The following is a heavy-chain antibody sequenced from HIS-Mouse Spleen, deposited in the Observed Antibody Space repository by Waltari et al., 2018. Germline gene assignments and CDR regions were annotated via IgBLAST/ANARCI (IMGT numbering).Heavy chain of an antibody. D-gene: IGHD6-13*01. CDR3: ARHEGQQLVTSLFDY. V-gene: IGHV4-39*01. CDR1: GGSIRSSSYY. CDR2: IYYSGST. J-gene: IGHJ4*02. Sequence: QLQLQESGPGLVKPSETLSLTCTVSGGSIRSSSYYRGWLPQPPGKGLEWIGSIYYSGSTYYNPSLKSRVTISVDTSKNQFSLKLSSVTAADTAVYYCARHEGQQLVTSLFDYWGQGTLVTVSS.